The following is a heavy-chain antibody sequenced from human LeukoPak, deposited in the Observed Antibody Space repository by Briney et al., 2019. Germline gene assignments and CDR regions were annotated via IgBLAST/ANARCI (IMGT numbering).Heavy chain of an antibody. V-gene: IGHV1-2*02. CDR3: AREVLLWFGEARFDP. CDR2: INPNSGGT. CDR1: GGTFSSYA. J-gene: IGHJ5*02. D-gene: IGHD3-10*01. Sequence: ASVKVSCKASGGTFSSYAISWVRQAPGQGLEWMGWINPNSGGTNYAQKFQGRVTMTRDTSISTAYMELSRLRSDDTAVYYCAREVLLWFGEARFDPWGQGTLVTVSP.